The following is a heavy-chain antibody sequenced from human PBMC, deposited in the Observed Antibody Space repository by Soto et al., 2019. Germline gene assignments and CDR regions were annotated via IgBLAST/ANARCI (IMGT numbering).Heavy chain of an antibody. V-gene: IGHV4-30-4*01. Sequence: NPPETLSLTCTVPGGSISSSDYYWRWFRQPTGKGLESSGYISDSGSTYYNTALKRRVTMSIDTSKNQYSLDLISVTSADTAVYYCVRDPSSGGYWPGPFFDYWGQGTLVTSPQ. CDR3: VRDPSSGGYWPGPFFDY. CDR2: ISDSGST. D-gene: IGHD2-21*01. J-gene: IGHJ4*02. CDR1: GGSISSSDYY.